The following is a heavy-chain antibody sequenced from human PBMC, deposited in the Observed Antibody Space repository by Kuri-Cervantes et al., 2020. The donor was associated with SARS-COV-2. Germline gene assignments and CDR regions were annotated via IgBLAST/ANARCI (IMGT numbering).Heavy chain of an antibody. D-gene: IGHD6-25*01. V-gene: IGHV3-7*01. CDR3: ASLGSGKGAIDY. J-gene: IGHJ4*02. CDR2: IKEDGSQR. Sequence: GESLKISCAASGFTFSGYWMTWVRQAPGKGLEWVANIKEDGSQRSYVDSVKGRFTISRDNANSSLYLQMNYLGAGDTALYYCASLGSGKGAIDYWGQGTLVTVSS. CDR1: GFTFSGYW.